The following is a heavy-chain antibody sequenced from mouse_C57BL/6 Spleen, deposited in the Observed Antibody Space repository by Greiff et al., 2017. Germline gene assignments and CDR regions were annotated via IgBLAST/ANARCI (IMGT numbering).Heavy chain of an antibody. V-gene: IGHV5-17*01. CDR3: ARTDPDYSLFAY. CDR2: ISSGSSTI. CDR1: GFTFSDYG. J-gene: IGHJ3*01. D-gene: IGHD2-4*01. Sequence: DVQLVESGGGLVKPGGSLKLSCAASGFTFSDYGMHWVRQAPEKGLEWVAYISSGSSTIYYADTVKGRFTISRDNAKNTLFLQMTSLRSEDTAMYYCARTDPDYSLFAYWGQGTLVTVSA.